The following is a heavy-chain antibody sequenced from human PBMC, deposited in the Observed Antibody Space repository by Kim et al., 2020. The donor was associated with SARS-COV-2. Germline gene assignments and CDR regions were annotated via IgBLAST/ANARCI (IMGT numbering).Heavy chain of an antibody. D-gene: IGHD3-10*01. CDR3: ARQIYGKGGDY. V-gene: IGHV4-59*13. J-gene: IGHJ4*02. Sequence: SETLSLTCTVSGGSLRSYYWNWIRQPPGKGLEWIGNIDYLGNTRYSSSLESRATISVDTSKNQFSLKLTSVTAADMATYYCARQIYGKGGDYWGQGTLVTVS. CDR2: IDYLGNT. CDR1: GGSLRSYY.